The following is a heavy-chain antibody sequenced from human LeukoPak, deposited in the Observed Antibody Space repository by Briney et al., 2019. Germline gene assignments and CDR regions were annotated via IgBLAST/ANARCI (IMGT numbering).Heavy chain of an antibody. CDR2: ISPGGGTT. CDR1: GFAFGSEA. D-gene: IGHD6-6*01. V-gene: IGHV3-23*01. CDR3: AKWASSIAARVTPYFDY. J-gene: IGHJ4*02. Sequence: GGSLRLSCAVSGFAFGSEAMSWVRQSPARGLEWVASISPGGGTTYYADYVKGRFTISRDNSNNSLFVQMNSLRAEDTAVYYCAKWASSIAARVTPYFDYWGQGTLVTVSS.